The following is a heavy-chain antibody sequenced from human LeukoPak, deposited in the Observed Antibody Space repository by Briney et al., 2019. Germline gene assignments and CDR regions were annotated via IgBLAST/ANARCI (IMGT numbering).Heavy chain of an antibody. CDR3: ARDRCSGGSCYSAFDY. CDR1: GYTFTSYA. D-gene: IGHD2-15*01. J-gene: IGHJ4*02. CDR2: INAGNGNT. V-gene: IGHV1-3*01. Sequence: GASVKVSCKASGYTFTSYAMHWVRQAPGQRLEWMGWINAGNGNTKYSQKFQGRVTITRDTSASTAYMELSSLRSEDTAVYYCARDRCSGGSCYSAFDYWGQGALVTVSS.